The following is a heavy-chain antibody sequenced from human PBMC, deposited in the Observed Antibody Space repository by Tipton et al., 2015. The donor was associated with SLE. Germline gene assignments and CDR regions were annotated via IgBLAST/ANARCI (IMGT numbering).Heavy chain of an antibody. CDR1: GFTFSNAW. CDR2: IKSKTDGGTT. D-gene: IGHD2-21*02. CDR3: TYRGTCGGNCYFDY. J-gene: IGHJ4*02. Sequence: GSLRLSCAASGFTFSNAWMSWVRQTPGKGLEWIGHIKSKTDGGTTDYAAPVKDRFTISRDDSRNTLYLQMNSLKTEDTAVYYCTYRGTCGGNCYFDYWGQGTLVTVSS. V-gene: IGHV3-15*01.